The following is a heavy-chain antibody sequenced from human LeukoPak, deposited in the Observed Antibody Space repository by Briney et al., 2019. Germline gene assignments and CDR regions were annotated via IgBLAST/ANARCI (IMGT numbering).Heavy chain of an antibody. D-gene: IGHD5/OR15-5a*01. CDR1: GFTFSNCA. V-gene: IGHV3-23*01. CDR3: ANLPLSTAYRGWFDP. J-gene: IGHJ5*02. Sequence: AGGSLRLSCGASGFTFSNCAMTWVRQAPGKRLEWVSTISGSGGSTTYADSVKGRFTVSRDNSKSTMFLQMNSLRAEDTALYYCANLPLSTAYRGWFDPWGQGTLVTVSS. CDR2: ISGSGGST.